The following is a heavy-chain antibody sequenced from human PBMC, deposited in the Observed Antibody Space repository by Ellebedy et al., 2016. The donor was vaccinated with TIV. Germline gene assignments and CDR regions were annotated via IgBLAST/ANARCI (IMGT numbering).Heavy chain of an antibody. Sequence: SETLSLTXAVYGGSFSGYYWSWIRQPPGKGLEWIGEINHSGSTNYNPSLKSRVTISVDTSKNQFSLKLSSVTAADTAVYYCARHDYGRYYYYGMDVWGQGTTVTVSS. J-gene: IGHJ6*02. CDR2: INHSGST. CDR1: GGSFSGYY. D-gene: IGHD4-17*01. V-gene: IGHV4-34*01. CDR3: ARHDYGRYYYYGMDV.